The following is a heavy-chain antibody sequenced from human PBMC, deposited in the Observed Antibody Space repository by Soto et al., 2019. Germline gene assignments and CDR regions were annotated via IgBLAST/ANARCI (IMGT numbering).Heavy chain of an antibody. CDR3: AIARWYDAFDV. CDR2: IFHGGNT. J-gene: IGHJ3*01. CDR1: GFFISSGNY. V-gene: IGHV4-38-2*01. D-gene: IGHD2-15*01. Sequence: SETLSLTCAVSGFFISSGNYWGWIRKPPGKGLEWIGSIFHGGNTYYNPSLKSRVTISVDMSKNQFSLKLNSVTAADTAVYYCAIARWYDAFDVWGQATVVTVSS.